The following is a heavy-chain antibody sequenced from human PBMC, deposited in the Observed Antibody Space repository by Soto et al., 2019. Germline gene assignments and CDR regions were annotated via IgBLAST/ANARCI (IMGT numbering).Heavy chain of an antibody. J-gene: IGHJ5*02. V-gene: IGHV4-59*01. D-gene: IGHD6-13*01. CDR2: IYYSGST. CDR1: GGSISSYY. Sequence: SETLSLTCTVSGGSISSYYWSWIRQPPGKGLEWIGYIYYSGSTNYNPSLKSRVTISVDTSKNQFSLKLSSVTAADTAVYYCARDLRVLYSSSWRANWFDTWGQGTLVTVS. CDR3: ARDLRVLYSSSWRANWFDT.